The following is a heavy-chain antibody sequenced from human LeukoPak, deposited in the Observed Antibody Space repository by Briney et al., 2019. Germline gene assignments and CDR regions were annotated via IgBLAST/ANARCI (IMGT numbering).Heavy chain of an antibody. CDR3: AKTLYIAAAPGGFDY. V-gene: IGHV1-18*01. CDR2: ISAYNGNT. D-gene: IGHD6-13*01. J-gene: IGHJ4*02. Sequence: ASVKVSCKASGYTFTIYGSSWVRQAPGQGLEWMGWISAYNGNTDYAQKLQGRVTMTTDTSTSTAYMELRSLRSDDTAVYYCAKTLYIAAAPGGFDYWGQGTLVAVSS. CDR1: GYTFTIYG.